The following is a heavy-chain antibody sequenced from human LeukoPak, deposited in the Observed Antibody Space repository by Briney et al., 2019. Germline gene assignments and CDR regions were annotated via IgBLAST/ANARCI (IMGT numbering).Heavy chain of an antibody. Sequence: PGGSLRLSCAASGFTFSSYWMSWVRQAPGKGLEWVANIKQDGSVKYYVDSVKGRFTISRDNAKNSLYLQMNSLRAEDTAVYYCARKGILTGYPTDNWGQGTLVTVSS. CDR2: IKQDGSVK. V-gene: IGHV3-7*01. CDR3: ARKGILTGYPTDN. D-gene: IGHD3-9*01. CDR1: GFTFSSYW. J-gene: IGHJ4*02.